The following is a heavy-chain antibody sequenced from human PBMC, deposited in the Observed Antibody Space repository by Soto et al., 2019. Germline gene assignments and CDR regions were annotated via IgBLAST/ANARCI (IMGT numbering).Heavy chain of an antibody. CDR2: ISAYNGNT. V-gene: IGHV1-18*01. D-gene: IGHD4-17*01. J-gene: IGHJ5*02. CDR3: ARGRIYDYGDYVDWFDP. Sequence: ASVKVSCKASGYTFTSCGISWVRQAPGQGLEWMGWISAYNGNTNFAQKLQGRVTMTTDTSTSTAYMELSSLRSEDTAVYYCARGRIYDYGDYVDWFDPWGQGTLVTVSS. CDR1: GYTFTSCG.